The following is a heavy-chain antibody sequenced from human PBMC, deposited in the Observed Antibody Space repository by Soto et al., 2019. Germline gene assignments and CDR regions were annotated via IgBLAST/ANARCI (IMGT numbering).Heavy chain of an antibody. CDR3: ERGSYTSGWYYFEC. Sequence: PSQTLSLTCAISGDSVSSNSAAWSWVRHSPSRGLEWLGRTYYRSKWYYDYAVSVKSRITIKPDSSRNQLSLHLNSVSPEDTALYYCERGSYTSGWYYFECWGQGTLVTVSS. CDR1: GDSVSSNSAA. D-gene: IGHD6-19*01. J-gene: IGHJ4*02. V-gene: IGHV6-1*01. CDR2: TYYRSKWYY.